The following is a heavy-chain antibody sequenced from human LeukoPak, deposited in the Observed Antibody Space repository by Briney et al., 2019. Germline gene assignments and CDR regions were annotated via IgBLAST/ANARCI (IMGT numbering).Heavy chain of an antibody. CDR2: ISSSSSYI. CDR1: GFTFSSYA. V-gene: IGHV3-21*01. CDR3: ARSRGWYLDY. D-gene: IGHD6-19*01. J-gene: IGHJ4*02. Sequence: GGSLRLSCAASGFTFSSYAMSWVRQAPGKGLEWVSSISSSSSYIYYADSVKGRFTISRDNAKNSLYLQMNSLRAEDTAVYYCARSRGWYLDYWGQGTLVTVSS.